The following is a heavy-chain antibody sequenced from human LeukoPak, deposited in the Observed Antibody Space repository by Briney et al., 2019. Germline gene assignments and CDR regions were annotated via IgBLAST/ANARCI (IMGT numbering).Heavy chain of an antibody. D-gene: IGHD2-2*02. J-gene: IGHJ4*02. V-gene: IGHV4-61*02. CDR2: IYTSGST. CDR3: ARVRVVPAAIYFDY. CDR1: GGSISSSSYY. Sequence: PSETLSLTCTVSGGSISSSSYYWSWIRQPAGKGLEWIGRIYTSGSTNYNPSLKSRVTISVDTSKNQFSLKLSSVTAADTAVYYCARVRVVPAAIYFDYWGQGTLVTVSS.